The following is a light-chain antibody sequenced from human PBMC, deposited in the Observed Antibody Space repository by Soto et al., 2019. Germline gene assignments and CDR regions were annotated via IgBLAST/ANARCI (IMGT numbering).Light chain of an antibody. Sequence: DIQMTQSPSTLSASVGDRVTFTCRASQSIGNWLAWYQQKPGKAPKLLIYMASNLDSGVPTRFSGSGSRTEILLTISNQQADVFASYYHHHYNNYSGFGQGTKLEIK. CDR2: MAS. J-gene: IGKJ2*03. V-gene: IGKV1-5*03. CDR3: HHYNNYSG. CDR1: QSIGNW.